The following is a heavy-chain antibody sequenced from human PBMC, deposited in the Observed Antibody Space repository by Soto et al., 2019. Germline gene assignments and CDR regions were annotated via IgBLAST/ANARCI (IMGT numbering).Heavy chain of an antibody. Sequence: PSETLSLTCAVYGGSFSGYYWSWVRQTPGKGLEWVSAISGSGGSTYYCDSVKGRFTISRDNSKNTLYLQMNSLRAEDTAVYYCAKGAHYHGSGNYFPLDYWGQGSLVTVSS. CDR2: ISGSGGST. J-gene: IGHJ4*02. CDR1: GGSFSGYY. D-gene: IGHD3-10*01. V-gene: IGHV3-23*02. CDR3: AKGAHYHGSGNYFPLDY.